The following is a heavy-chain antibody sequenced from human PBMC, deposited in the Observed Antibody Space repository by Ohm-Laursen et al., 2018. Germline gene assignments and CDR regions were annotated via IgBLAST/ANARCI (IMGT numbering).Heavy chain of an antibody. V-gene: IGHV3-48*01. CDR3: AKGRGNNWSSYYYYGMDV. J-gene: IGHJ6*02. CDR2: ISSSSRTI. Sequence: GTLSLTCAASGFTFSSYAMSWVRQAPGKGLEWVSYISSSSRTIYYADSVKGRFTISRDNAKNSLYLQMKSLRAEDTAVYYCAKGRGNNWSSYYYYGMDVWGQGTTVTVSS. CDR1: GFTFSSYA. D-gene: IGHD1-20*01.